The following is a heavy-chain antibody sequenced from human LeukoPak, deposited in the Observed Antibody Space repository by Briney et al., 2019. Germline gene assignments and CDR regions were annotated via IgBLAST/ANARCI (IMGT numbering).Heavy chain of an antibody. CDR2: ISYDGSIN. V-gene: IGHV3-30-3*01. J-gene: IGHJ4*02. CDR3: ARDRRYCGGGSCYFDYFFDY. Sequence: PRRSLRLSCAASGFNFNSYAVHWVRQAPGKGLEWVAVISYDGSINFYAASVKGRFTISRDNSKNTLYLQMNSLRAEDSALYFCARDRRYCGGGSCYFDYFFDYWGQGTLVTVSS. D-gene: IGHD2-15*01. CDR1: GFNFNSYA.